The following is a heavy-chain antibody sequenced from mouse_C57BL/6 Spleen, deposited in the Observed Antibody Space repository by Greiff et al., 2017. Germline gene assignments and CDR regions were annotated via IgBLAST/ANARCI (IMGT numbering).Heavy chain of an antibody. CDR1: GYTFTDYA. CDR3: ARCLYYYGSSSFAY. J-gene: IGHJ3*01. D-gene: IGHD1-1*01. V-gene: IGHV1-67*01. Sequence: VKLMESGPELVRPGVSVKISCKGSGYTFTDYAMHWVKQSHAKSLEWIGVISTYYGDASYNQKFKDKATMTVDKSSSTAYMELARLTSEDSAVYYCARCLYYYGSSSFAYWGQGTLVTVSA. CDR2: ISTYYGDA.